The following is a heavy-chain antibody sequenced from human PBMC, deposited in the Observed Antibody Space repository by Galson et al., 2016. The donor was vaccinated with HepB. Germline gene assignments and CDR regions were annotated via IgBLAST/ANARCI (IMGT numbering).Heavy chain of an antibody. CDR3: GSGDHRGTYIIEH. CDR2: ISSSGGTI. CDR1: GFTFTNYA. J-gene: IGHJ4*02. D-gene: IGHD1-26*01. V-gene: IGHV3-48*02. Sequence: SLRLSCAGSGFTFTNYAMSWVRQAPGKGLEWVSYISSSGGTIYYADSVKGRFTILRDDARASMYPQMDSLRDEDTAIYYCGSGDHRGTYIIEHWGQGTLVTVSS.